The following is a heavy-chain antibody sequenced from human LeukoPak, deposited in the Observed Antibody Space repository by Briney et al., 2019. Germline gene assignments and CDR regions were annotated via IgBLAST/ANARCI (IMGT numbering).Heavy chain of an antibody. CDR2: VSYDGNLQ. Sequence: GGSLRLSCAASGFIFSNYAIHWVRQAPGKGLGGGAAVSYDGNLQHYADAVKGRFTVSRDNSKNTVFLQINPLRTEDSAVYWCVKVYPTVTTSSVLGSWGQGTLVTVSS. D-gene: IGHD4-17*01. CDR1: GFIFSNYA. V-gene: IGHV3-30*18. CDR3: VKVYPTVTTSSVLGS. J-gene: IGHJ4*02.